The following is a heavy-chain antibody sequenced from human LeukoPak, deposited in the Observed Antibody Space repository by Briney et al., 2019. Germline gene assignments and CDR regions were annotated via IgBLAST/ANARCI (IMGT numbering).Heavy chain of an antibody. CDR2: INPNSGGT. D-gene: IGHD4-11*01. CDR3: APHYGVRTTVTTVAYNWFDP. V-gene: IGHV1-2*02. Sequence: GAPVRLSCTASRYTVTRYYMHWVRQAPGHGREGRGGINPNSGGTNYAQKYKRRVTKTRDTSTSTASMELRRLRSDDTAVYYCAPHYGVRTTVTTVAYNWFDPWGKGTLVTVSS. J-gene: IGHJ5*02. CDR1: RYTVTRYY.